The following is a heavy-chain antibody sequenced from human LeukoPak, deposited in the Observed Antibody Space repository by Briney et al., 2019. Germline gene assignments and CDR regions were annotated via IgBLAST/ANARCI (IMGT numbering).Heavy chain of an antibody. V-gene: IGHV4-59*01. J-gene: IGHJ5*02. CDR2: IYYSGST. CDR1: GGSISSYY. D-gene: IGHD1-1*01. CDR3: ARGGTLGPVDP. Sequence: SETLSLTCTVSGGSISSYYWSWIRQPPGKGLEWIGYIYYSGSTNYNPSLKSRVTISVDTSRNQFSLKLSSVTAADTAVYYCARGGTLGPVDPWCQGTLLTVSS.